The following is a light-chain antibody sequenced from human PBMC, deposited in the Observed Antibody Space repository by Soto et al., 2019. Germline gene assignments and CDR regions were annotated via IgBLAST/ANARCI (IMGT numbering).Light chain of an antibody. Sequence: QSVLTQPPSVSGAPGQRVTISCTGSSSNIGAPYDVHWYQQLPGTAPKLLIYGTINRPAGVPDRFSGSKSGTSASLAITGLQAGDEADYYCQSYDRSLSGDVFGTGTKLTVL. CDR2: GTI. J-gene: IGLJ1*01. V-gene: IGLV1-40*01. CDR3: QSYDRSLSGDV. CDR1: SSNIGAPYD.